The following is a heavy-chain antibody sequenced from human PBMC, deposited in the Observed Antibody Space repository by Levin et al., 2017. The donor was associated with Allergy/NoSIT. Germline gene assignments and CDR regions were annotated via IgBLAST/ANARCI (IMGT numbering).Heavy chain of an antibody. D-gene: IGHD3-22*01. J-gene: IGHJ4*02. Sequence: GASVKVSCKASGGTFSSYAISWVRQAPGQGLEWMGGIIPIFGTANYAQKFQGRVTITADESTSTAYMELSSLRSEDTAVYYCASSLVDSSGNFDYWGQGTLVTVSS. CDR2: IIPIFGTA. CDR3: ASSLVDSSGNFDY. CDR1: GGTFSSYA. V-gene: IGHV1-69*13.